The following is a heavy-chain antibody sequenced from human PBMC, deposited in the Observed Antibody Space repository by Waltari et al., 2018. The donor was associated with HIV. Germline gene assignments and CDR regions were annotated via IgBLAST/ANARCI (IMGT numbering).Heavy chain of an antibody. CDR2: IYYSGST. CDR3: ARSQTAMVIDY. Sequence: QVQLQESGPGLVKPSETLSLTCTVSGGSISSYYWSWIRQPPGKGLEWIGDIYYSGSTNYNPSLKSRVTISVDTSKNQFSLKLSSVTAADTAVYYCARSQTAMVIDYWGQGTLVTVSS. D-gene: IGHD5-18*01. J-gene: IGHJ4*02. CDR1: GGSISSYY. V-gene: IGHV4-59*01.